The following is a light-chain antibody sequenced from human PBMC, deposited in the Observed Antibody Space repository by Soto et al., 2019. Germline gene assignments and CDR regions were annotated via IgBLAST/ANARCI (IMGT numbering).Light chain of an antibody. V-gene: IGKV1-5*01. Sequence: DIQMTHSPSTLSASVGDRVTITCRASQSISRWLAWYQQKPGKAPKLLIYDASSLDSGVPSRFICSGWATEFNHCIRSLQPDDFATYYCQQYNNYWTFGQGTNVHIK. J-gene: IGKJ1*01. CDR1: QSISRW. CDR2: DAS. CDR3: QQYNNYWT.